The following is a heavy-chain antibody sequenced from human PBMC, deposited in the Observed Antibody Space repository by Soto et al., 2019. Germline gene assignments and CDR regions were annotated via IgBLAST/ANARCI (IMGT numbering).Heavy chain of an antibody. Sequence: PGGSLRLSCAASGFTVSSNYMSWVRQAPGKGLEWVSVIYSGGSTYYADSVKGRFTISRHNSKNTPYLQMNSLRAEDTAVYYCDSGSTTYNPSLKRRGTISVDTSKNQFPLKLSSVTAADTAVYYCARHPRYYLGDSSGYYQKWYYFDYWGQGTLVTVSS. J-gene: IGHJ4*02. CDR3: DSGSTTYNPSLKRRGTISVDTSKNQFPLKLSSVTAADTAVYYCARHPRYYLGDSSGYYQKWYYFDY. CDR1: GFTVSSNY. CDR2: IYSGGST. D-gene: IGHD3-10*01. V-gene: IGHV3-53*04.